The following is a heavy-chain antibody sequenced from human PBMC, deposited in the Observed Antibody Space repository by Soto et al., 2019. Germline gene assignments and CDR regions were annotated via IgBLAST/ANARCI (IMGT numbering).Heavy chain of an antibody. J-gene: IGHJ4*02. D-gene: IGHD6-19*01. CDR2: INHSGST. CDR1: GGSFSGYY. CDR3: ARGPGIAVAGTYVRY. Sequence: SETLSLTCAVYGGSFSGYYWSWIRPPPGKGLEWIGEINHSGSTNYNPSLKSRVTISVDTSKNQFSLKLSSVTAADTAVYYCARGPGIAVAGTYVRYWGQGTLVTVS. V-gene: IGHV4-34*01.